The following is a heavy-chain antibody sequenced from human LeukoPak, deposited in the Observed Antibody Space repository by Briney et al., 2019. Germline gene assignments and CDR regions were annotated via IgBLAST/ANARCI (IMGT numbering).Heavy chain of an antibody. V-gene: IGHV1-69*13. CDR3: ARNARDILTGYYHYYYGMDV. Sequence: ASVKVSCKASGGTFSSYAISWVRQAPGQGLEWMGGIIPIFGTANYAQKFQGRVTITADESTSTAYMELSSLRSEDTAVYYCARNARDILTGYYHYYYGMDVWGKGTTVTVSS. CDR1: GGTFSSYA. J-gene: IGHJ6*04. D-gene: IGHD3-9*01. CDR2: IIPIFGTA.